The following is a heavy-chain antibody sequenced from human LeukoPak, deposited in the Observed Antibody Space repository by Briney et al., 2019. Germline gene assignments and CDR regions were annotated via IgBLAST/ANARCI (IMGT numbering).Heavy chain of an antibody. D-gene: IGHD6-13*01. CDR1: GFTVSSNY. V-gene: IGHV3-66*02. CDR3: PKAGYSSSWYYYYYYMDV. J-gene: IGHJ6*03. CDR2: IYSGGST. Sequence: RSGGSLRLSCAASGFTVSSNYMSWVRQAPGKGLEWVSVIYSGGSTYYADSVKGRFTISRDNSKNTLYLQMNSLRAEDTAVYYCPKAGYSSSWYYYYYYMDVWGKGTTVTVSS.